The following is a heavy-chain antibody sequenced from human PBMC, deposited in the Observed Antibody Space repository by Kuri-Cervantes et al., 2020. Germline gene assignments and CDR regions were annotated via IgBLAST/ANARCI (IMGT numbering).Heavy chain of an antibody. CDR1: GFTFSNAW. J-gene: IGHJ3*02. D-gene: IGHD4-11*01. CDR3: ARDYSNEAFDI. Sequence: GGSLRLSCAASGFTFSNAWMSWVRQAPGKGLEWVANIKQDGSEKYYVDSVKGRFTISRDNAKNSLYLQMNSLRAEDTAVYYCARDYSNEAFDIWGQGTMVTVSS. V-gene: IGHV3-7*01. CDR2: IKQDGSEK.